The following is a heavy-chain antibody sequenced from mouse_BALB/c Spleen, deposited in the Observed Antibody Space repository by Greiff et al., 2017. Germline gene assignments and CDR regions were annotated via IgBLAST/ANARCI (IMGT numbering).Heavy chain of an antibody. Sequence: EVKLMESGGGLVQPGGSLRLSCATSGFTFTDYYMSWVRQPPGKALEWLGFIRNKANGYTTEYSASVKGRFTISRDNSQSILYLQMNTLRAEDSATYCCARDGGFAYWGRGTLVTVSA. CDR2: IRNKANGYTT. CDR3: ARDGGFAY. V-gene: IGHV7-3*02. J-gene: IGHJ3*01. CDR1: GFTFTDYY.